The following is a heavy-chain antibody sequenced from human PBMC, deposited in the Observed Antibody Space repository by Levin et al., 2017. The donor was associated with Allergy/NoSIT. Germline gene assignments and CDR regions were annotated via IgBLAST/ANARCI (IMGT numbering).Heavy chain of an antibody. CDR3: ARGQAVAYYDFWSGYLDLDY. Sequence: ESLKISCAVYGGSFSGYYWSWIRQPPGKGLEWIGEINHSGSTNYNPSLKSRVTISVDTSKNQFSLKLSSVTAADTAVYYCARGQAVAYYDFWSGYLDLDYWGQGTLVTVSS. D-gene: IGHD3-3*01. V-gene: IGHV4-34*01. J-gene: IGHJ4*02. CDR2: INHSGST. CDR1: GGSFSGYY.